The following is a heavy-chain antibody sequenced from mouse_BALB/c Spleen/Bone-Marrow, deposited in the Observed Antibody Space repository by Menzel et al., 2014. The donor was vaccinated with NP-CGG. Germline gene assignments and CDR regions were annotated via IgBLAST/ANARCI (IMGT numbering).Heavy chain of an antibody. CDR2: ILPGSGST. CDR3: ERGIDYYAMDY. Sequence: QVQLQQSGAELMKPGASVKISCKATGYTFSSYWIEWVKQRPGHGLEWIGEILPGSGSTNYNEKFKGKATFTADTSSNTAYMQLSSLTSEDSAVYYCERGIDYYAMDYWGQGTSVTVSS. CDR1: GYTFSSYW. J-gene: IGHJ4*01. V-gene: IGHV1-9*01.